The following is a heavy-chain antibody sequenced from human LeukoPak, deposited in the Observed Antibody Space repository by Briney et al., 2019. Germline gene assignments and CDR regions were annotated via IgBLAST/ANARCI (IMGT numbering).Heavy chain of an antibody. CDR3: ARRRQEYYGSGSYSFDY. J-gene: IGHJ4*02. CDR2: IIPIFGTA. D-gene: IGHD3-10*01. CDR1: GGTFSSYA. Sequence: SVKVSCKASGGTFSSYAISWVRQAPGQGLEWMEGIIPIFGTANYAQKFQGRVTITADESTSTAYMELSSLRSEDTAVYYCARRRQEYYGSGSYSFDYWGQGTLVTVSS. V-gene: IGHV1-69*13.